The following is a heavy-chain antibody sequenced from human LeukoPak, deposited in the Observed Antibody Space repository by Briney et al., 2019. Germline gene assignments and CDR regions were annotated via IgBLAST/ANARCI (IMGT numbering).Heavy chain of an antibody. D-gene: IGHD5-18*01. CDR1: GGTFSSYA. CDR3: ASRPIQLFYYFDY. V-gene: IGHV1-69*06. J-gene: IGHJ4*02. Sequence: SVKVSCKASGGTFSSYAISWVRQAPGQGLEWMGGIISIFETADYAQKFQGRVTITADKSTSTAYMELSSLRSEDTAVYYCASRPIQLFYYFDYWGQGTLVTVSS. CDR2: IISIFETA.